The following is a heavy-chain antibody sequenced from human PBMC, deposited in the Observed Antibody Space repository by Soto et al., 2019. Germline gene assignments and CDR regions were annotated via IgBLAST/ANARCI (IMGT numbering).Heavy chain of an antibody. CDR3: ATRDTGRVY. CDR1: GVSIGSHDW. J-gene: IGHJ4*02. CDR2: SHQSGNT. D-gene: IGHD5-18*01. Sequence: QVQLQESGPGLVKPSGTLSLTCAVSGVSIGSHDWWTWVRQPPGKGLEWIGESHQSGNTNYNSSHESRVTISLDKSKNHCSLQLSSVTVADTAVYYCATRDTGRVYWGQGTLVTVSS. V-gene: IGHV4-4*02.